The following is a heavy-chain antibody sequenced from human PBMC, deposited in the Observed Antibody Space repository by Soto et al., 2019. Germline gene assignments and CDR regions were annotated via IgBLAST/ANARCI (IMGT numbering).Heavy chain of an antibody. CDR2: IYYTGTT. CDR3: ARGMGMIRRHDS. Sequence: QVQLQESGPGLVKPSVTLSLTCTVSGGSISGGDYYWTWIRQSPGKGLEWIGNIYYTGTTYYNPSLKSRVTISVDTSNNQFSLSLNAVTDTDTAVYYCARGMGMIRRHDSWGQGTLVIVST. D-gene: IGHD3-22*01. J-gene: IGHJ4*02. V-gene: IGHV4-30-4*01. CDR1: GGSISGGDYY.